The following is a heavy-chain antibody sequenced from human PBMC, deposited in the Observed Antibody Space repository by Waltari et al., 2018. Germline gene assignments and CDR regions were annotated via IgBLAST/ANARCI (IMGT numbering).Heavy chain of an antibody. V-gene: IGHV3-9*03. CDR1: GFTFDDYA. D-gene: IGHD1-26*01. CDR2: ISWSSGSI. CDR3: AKGDSGSYRDNWFDP. J-gene: IGHJ5*02. Sequence: EVQLVESGGGLVQPGRSLRLSCAASGFTFDDYAMHWVRQAPWKGLEWFSGISWSSGSIGYAYSVKGRFTISRDNAKNSLYLQMNSLRAEDMALYYCAKGDSGSYRDNWFDPWGQGTLVTVSS.